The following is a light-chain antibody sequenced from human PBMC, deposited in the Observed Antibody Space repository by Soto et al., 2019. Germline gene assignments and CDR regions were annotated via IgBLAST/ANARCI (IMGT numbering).Light chain of an antibody. CDR3: QEHASI. CDR2: DAS. CDR1: QSVSSN. Sequence: EIVMTQCPATLSVSPGERATLSCRASQSVSSNLAWYKQKPGQAPRLLIYDASTRATVIPDRFSGSGSGTDFTLTISRLEPADFAVYYCQEHASIFGQGTRLEIK. J-gene: IGKJ5*01. V-gene: IGKV3-15*01.